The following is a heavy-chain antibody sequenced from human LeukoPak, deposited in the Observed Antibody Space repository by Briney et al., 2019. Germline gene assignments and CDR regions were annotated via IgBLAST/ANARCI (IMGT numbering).Heavy chain of an antibody. Sequence: GGSLRLSCAASGFTFSSYAMSWVRQAPGKGLEWVSAISGSGDSTYYADSVKGRFTISRDNSKNTLYLQMNSLRAEDTAVYYCAKVGSSSGSYFDYWGQGTLVTVSS. D-gene: IGHD2-2*01. J-gene: IGHJ4*02. CDR1: GFTFSSYA. V-gene: IGHV3-23*01. CDR2: ISGSGDST. CDR3: AKVGSSSGSYFDY.